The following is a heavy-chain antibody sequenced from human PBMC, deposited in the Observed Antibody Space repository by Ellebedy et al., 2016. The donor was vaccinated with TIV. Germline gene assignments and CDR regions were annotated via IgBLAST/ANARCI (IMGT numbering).Heavy chain of an antibody. CDR2: IYQDGSNQ. J-gene: IGHJ5*01. D-gene: IGHD4-17*01. CDR1: GFSFRSYW. CDR3: ARRGSYGDYAVQINNWFDS. Sequence: PGGSLRLSCVASGFSFRSYWMSWVRQAPGKGLEWVANIYQDGSNQYYVDSVKGRFTISRDNANKSLFLQMNSLRGEDTAVYYFARRGSYGDYAVQINNWFDSWGPGTRVTVYS. V-gene: IGHV3-7*01.